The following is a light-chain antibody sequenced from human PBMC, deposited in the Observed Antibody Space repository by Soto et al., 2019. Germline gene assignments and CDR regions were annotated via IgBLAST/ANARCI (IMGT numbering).Light chain of an antibody. Sequence: QSVLTQPPSASGTPGQRVTISCSGSNSNIGTNAVNWYQQIPGTAPKLLISNNNQRPSGVPDRFSGSKSGTSASLAISGLQSEAEADYPCATWDDTLRTWVFGGGTKLTVL. V-gene: IGLV1-44*01. CDR3: ATWDDTLRTWV. CDR1: NSNIGTNA. CDR2: NNN. J-gene: IGLJ3*02.